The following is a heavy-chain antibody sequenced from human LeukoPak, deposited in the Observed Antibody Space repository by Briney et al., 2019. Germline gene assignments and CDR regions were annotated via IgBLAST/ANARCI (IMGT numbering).Heavy chain of an antibody. J-gene: IGHJ6*02. CDR2: INAGNGNT. CDR1: GYTFTSYA. CDR3: ARDYTPAAMFYYYYGMDV. D-gene: IGHD2-2*01. Sequence: ASVKVSCKASGYTFTSYAMHWVRQAPGQRLEWMGWINAGNGNTKYSQKFQGRVTITRDTSASTAYMELSSLRSEDTAVHYCARDYTPAAMFYYYYGMDVWGQGTTVTVSS. V-gene: IGHV1-3*01.